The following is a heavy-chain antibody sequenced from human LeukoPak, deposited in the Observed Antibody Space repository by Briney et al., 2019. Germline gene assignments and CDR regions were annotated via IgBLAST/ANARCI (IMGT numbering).Heavy chain of an antibody. D-gene: IGHD4-11*01. Sequence: SETLSLTCTVSGGSISSGSYYWSWIRQPAGKGLEWIGRIYTSGSTSYNPSLKSRVTISVDTSKNQFSLILSSVTAADTAVYYCARHSPSYSRVDYWGQGTLVTVSS. CDR2: IYTSGST. J-gene: IGHJ4*02. V-gene: IGHV4-61*02. CDR1: GGSISSGSYY. CDR3: ARHSPSYSRVDY.